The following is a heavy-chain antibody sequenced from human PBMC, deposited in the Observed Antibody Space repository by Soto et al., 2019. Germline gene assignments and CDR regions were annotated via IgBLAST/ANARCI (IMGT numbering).Heavy chain of an antibody. CDR1: IFTFSSYA. D-gene: IGHD3-3*01. J-gene: IGHJ6*02. Sequence: PGGSLGLASAASIFTFSSYAMSWVRQAPGKGLEWVAVISYDGSNKYYADSVKGRFTISRDNSKNTLYLQMNSLRAEDTAVYYCARDGERFLEWLPHYYYYGMDVWGQGATVTVSS. CDR2: ISYDGSNK. V-gene: IGHV3-30-3*01. CDR3: ARDGERFLEWLPHYYYYGMDV.